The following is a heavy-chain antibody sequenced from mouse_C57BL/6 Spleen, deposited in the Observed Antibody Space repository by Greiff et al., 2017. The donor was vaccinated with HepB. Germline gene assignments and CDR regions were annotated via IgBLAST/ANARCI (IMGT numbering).Heavy chain of an antibody. Sequence: QVQLQQSGAELVMPGASVKLSCKASGYTFTSYWMHWVKQRPGQGLEWIGEIDPSDSYTNYNQKFKGKSTLTVDKSSSTAYMQLSSLRSEDSAVYYCAKRVAYDYDDAMDYWGQGTSVTVSS. V-gene: IGHV1-69*01. J-gene: IGHJ4*01. CDR2: IDPSDSYT. CDR3: AKRVAYDYDDAMDY. CDR1: GYTFTSYW. D-gene: IGHD2-4*01.